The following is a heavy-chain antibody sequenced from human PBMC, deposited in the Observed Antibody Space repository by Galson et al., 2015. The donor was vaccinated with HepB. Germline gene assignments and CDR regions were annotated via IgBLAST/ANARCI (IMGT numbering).Heavy chain of an antibody. Sequence: SLRLSCAASGFSFTRYAMTWVRQAPGKGLEWASSITSSGGNSYYKDSVKGRFTVSRDNSKNTLLLQLNSLRAEDTAMYFCAKDGIMVANNPYHFHYWGQGTLVTVSS. CDR3: AKDGIMVANNPYHFHY. V-gene: IGHV3-23*01. CDR1: GFSFTRYA. J-gene: IGHJ4*02. CDR2: ITSSGGNS. D-gene: IGHD2-15*01.